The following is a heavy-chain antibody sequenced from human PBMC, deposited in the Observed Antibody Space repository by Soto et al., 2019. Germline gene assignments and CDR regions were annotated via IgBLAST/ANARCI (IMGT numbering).Heavy chain of an antibody. D-gene: IGHD3-22*01. CDR3: AIGPVYSDSSGTEYYFDY. CDR1: GYTFTSYD. J-gene: IGHJ4*02. V-gene: IGHV1-8*01. Sequence: QVQLVQSGAEVKKPGASVKVSCKASGYTFTSYDINWVRQATGQGLEWMGWMNPNSGNTGYAQKFQGRVTMTRHTCISTAYMELSSLRSEDTAVYYCAIGPVYSDSSGTEYYFDYWGQGTLVTVSS. CDR2: MNPNSGNT.